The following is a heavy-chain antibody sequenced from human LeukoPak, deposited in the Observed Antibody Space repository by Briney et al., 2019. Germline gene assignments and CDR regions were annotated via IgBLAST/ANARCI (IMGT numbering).Heavy chain of an antibody. CDR2: IYSGGNT. J-gene: IGHJ6*03. CDR1: GFTVSVNY. Sequence: GGSLRLSCAAFGFTVSVNYMSWVRQAPGKGLECVSVIYSGGNTYYADSVKGRFTISRDNSKNTLYLQMNSLRAEDTAVYYCARGPDYCSSTSCYIRRYYYYYMDVWGKGTTVTISS. V-gene: IGHV3-66*01. CDR3: ARGPDYCSSTSCYIRRYYYYYMDV. D-gene: IGHD2-2*02.